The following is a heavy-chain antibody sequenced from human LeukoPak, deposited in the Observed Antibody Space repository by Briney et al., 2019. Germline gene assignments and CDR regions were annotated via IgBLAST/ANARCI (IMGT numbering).Heavy chain of an antibody. V-gene: IGHV3-23*01. CDR3: ARVGRLQYGDYVAFDY. J-gene: IGHJ4*02. CDR2: VSFSGGST. D-gene: IGHD4-17*01. CDR1: GFTFSSYA. Sequence: GGSLRLSCAAPGFTFSSYAMSWVRQAPGKGLEWVSAVSFSGGSTYYADSVKGRFTLSRDNAKNSLDLQMNSLRVEDTAVYYCARVGRLQYGDYVAFDYWGQGTLVTVSS.